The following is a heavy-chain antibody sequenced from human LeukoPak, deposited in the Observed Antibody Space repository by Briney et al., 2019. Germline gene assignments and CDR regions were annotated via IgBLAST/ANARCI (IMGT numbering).Heavy chain of an antibody. CDR3: ARASTTVVTFDTFAI. Sequence: PGGSLRLSCAASGFTFSSYSMNWVRQAPGKGLEWISYISFSSRTIYYADSVKGRFTISRDNAENSLYLQMSSLRAEDTALYYCARASTTVVTFDTFAIWGQGTMVTVSS. J-gene: IGHJ3*02. CDR1: GFTFSSYS. CDR2: ISFSSRTI. D-gene: IGHD4-23*01. V-gene: IGHV3-48*01.